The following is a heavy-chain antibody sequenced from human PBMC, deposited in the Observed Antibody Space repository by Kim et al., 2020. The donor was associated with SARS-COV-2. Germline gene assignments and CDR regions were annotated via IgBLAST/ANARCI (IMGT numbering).Heavy chain of an antibody. Sequence: SETLSLTCAVYGGSFSGYYWSWIRQPPGKGLEWIGEINHSGSTNYNPSLKSRVTISVDTSKNQFSLKLSSVTDADTAVYYCARGRRIQLFDRRGIWFDPWGQGTLVSVSS. CDR2: INHSGST. CDR1: GGSFSGYY. CDR3: ARGRRIQLFDRRGIWFDP. D-gene: IGHD5-18*01. J-gene: IGHJ5*02. V-gene: IGHV4-34*01.